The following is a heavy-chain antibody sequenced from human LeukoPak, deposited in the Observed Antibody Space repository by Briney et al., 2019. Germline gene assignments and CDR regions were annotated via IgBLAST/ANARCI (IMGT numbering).Heavy chain of an antibody. D-gene: IGHD3-16*02. CDR1: GCSVSKYY. Sequence: SEPLSLTCTGSGCSVSKYYWSWIRQPQGKGPEWIGYIYSSGSTNYNPSLKSRVTISVDTSNNQFSLRLSSVTAADTAVYYCARGRYTTNWYLDYWGRGTLVTVSS. CDR3: ARGRYTTNWYLDY. J-gene: IGHJ4*02. V-gene: IGHV4-59*02. CDR2: IYSSGST.